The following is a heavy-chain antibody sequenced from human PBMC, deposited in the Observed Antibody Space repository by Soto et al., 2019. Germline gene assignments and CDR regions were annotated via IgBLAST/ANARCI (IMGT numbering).Heavy chain of an antibody. CDR3: ARDRAVAGTFWKWLHRNWFDP. D-gene: IGHD6-19*01. V-gene: IGHV4-59*12. CDR1: CASIISYH. J-gene: IGHJ5*02. Sequence: SHTLSLTCTVSCASIISYHWRLILQPLGKEPEGVGYIYYSGSTNYNPSLTSRVTLSVDTSKNQFSLKLSSVTAADTAVYYCARDRAVAGTFWKWLHRNWFDPWGQGTLVTVS. CDR2: IYYSGST.